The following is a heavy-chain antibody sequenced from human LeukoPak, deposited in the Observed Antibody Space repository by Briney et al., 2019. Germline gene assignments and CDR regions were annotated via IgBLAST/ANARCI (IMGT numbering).Heavy chain of an antibody. CDR2: ISGSGGST. J-gene: IGHJ4*02. Sequence: GGSLRLSCAASGFTFSSYAMSWVRQAPGKGLEWVSAISGSGGSTYYADSVKGRFTISRDNSKNTLYLQMNSLRAEDTAVYYCAKDSVVVVAATPDYWGQGTLVTVSS. CDR3: AKDSVVVVAATPDY. V-gene: IGHV3-23*01. D-gene: IGHD2-15*01. CDR1: GFTFSSYA.